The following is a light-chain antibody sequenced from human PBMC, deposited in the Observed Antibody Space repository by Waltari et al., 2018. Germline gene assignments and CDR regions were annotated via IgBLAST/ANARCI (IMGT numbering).Light chain of an antibody. Sequence: IQLTQSPSSLSASVGDRVTINCRASQGIRSYLAWYQQKPGKAPKLLIYARSTLLNGVPSMFSGSGFGTDFTLTISSLQPEDFATYYCQQVNSYPFTFGPGTTVDIK. CDR2: ARS. V-gene: IGKV1-9*01. J-gene: IGKJ3*01. CDR1: QGIRSY. CDR3: QQVNSYPFT.